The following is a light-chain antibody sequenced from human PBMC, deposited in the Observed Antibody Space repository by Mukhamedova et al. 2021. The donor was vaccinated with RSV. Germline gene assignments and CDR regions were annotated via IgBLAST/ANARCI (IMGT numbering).Light chain of an antibody. J-gene: IGKJ2*01. Sequence: WYQRRVHGRAPKLLIYAASSLQSGVPSRFSGGGSGTEFTLTISSLQPVDVTTYYCQQSYRSPLTFGQGTRLEIK. CDR3: QQSYRSPLT. V-gene: IGKV1-39*01. CDR2: AAS.